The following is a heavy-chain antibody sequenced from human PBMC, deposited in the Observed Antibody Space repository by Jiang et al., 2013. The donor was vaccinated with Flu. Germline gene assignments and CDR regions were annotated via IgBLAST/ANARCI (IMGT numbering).Heavy chain of an antibody. CDR1: GFTFSDYY. J-gene: IGHJ6*02. CDR2: ISSRSSYT. D-gene: IGHD1-14*01. Sequence: SGFTFSDYYMSWIRQAPGKGLEWVSYISSRSSYTNYADSVKGRFTISRDNAKNSLYLQINSLRAEDTAVYYCARRKESYYNGMDVWGQGTTVTVSS. CDR3: ARRKESYYNGMDV. V-gene: IGHV3-11*03.